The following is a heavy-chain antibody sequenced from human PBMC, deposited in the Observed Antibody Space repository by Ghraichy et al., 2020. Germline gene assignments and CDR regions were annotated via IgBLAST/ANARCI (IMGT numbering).Heavy chain of an antibody. Sequence: ASVKVSCKASEYSITHFNMHSVRQAAGQRLEWMGIINPNGGRTSYAQKFQGRVTVTRDTSTTTVYMELSSLTSEDTAVYYCARENPHDYNRYYFYGMDVWGQGTTVTVSS. CDR2: INPNGGRT. CDR3: ARENPHDYNRYYFYGMDV. J-gene: IGHJ6*02. D-gene: IGHD4-11*01. V-gene: IGHV1-46*01. CDR1: EYSITHFN.